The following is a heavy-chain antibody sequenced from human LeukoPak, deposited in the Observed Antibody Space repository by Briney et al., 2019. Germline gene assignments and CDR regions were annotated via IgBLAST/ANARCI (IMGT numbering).Heavy chain of an antibody. CDR1: GYSSTSYL. CDR3: ARLGDDCSSTSCPDY. J-gene: IGHJ4*02. V-gene: IGHV5-10-1*01. CDR2: IDPSDSYT. Sequence: GASLKISCKGSGYSSTSYLISWVRQMPGKGLGWMGRIDPSDSYTNYSPSFQGHVTISADKSISTAYLQWSSLKASDTAMYYCARLGDDCSSTSCPDYWGQGTLVTVSS. D-gene: IGHD2-2*01.